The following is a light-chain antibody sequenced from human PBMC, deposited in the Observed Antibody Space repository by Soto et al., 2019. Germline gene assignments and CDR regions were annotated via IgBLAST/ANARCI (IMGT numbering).Light chain of an antibody. Sequence: QSVLTQPPSASGAPGQKVTISCSGSTSNIGRNTVNWYQQPPGATPKLLIYSTRDRASGVPDRFSGSKSGTSASLEISGVQSGDEADYYCAAWDDSLNGHYVFGTGTKVTVL. CDR2: STR. CDR3: AAWDDSLNGHYV. CDR1: TSNIGRNT. V-gene: IGLV1-44*01. J-gene: IGLJ1*01.